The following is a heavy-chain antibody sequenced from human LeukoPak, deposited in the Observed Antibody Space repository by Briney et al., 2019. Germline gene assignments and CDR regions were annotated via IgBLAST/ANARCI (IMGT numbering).Heavy chain of an antibody. J-gene: IGHJ5*02. V-gene: IGHV1-69*04. Sequence: SVKVSCXASGGTFSSYTISWVRQAPGQGLEWMGRIIPILGIANYAQKFQGRVTITADKSTSTAYMELSSLRSEDTAVYYCARDVQYGSGSYYNPNRTSWGQGTLVTVSS. CDR1: GGTFSSYT. CDR2: IIPILGIA. D-gene: IGHD3-10*01. CDR3: ARDVQYGSGSYYNPNRTS.